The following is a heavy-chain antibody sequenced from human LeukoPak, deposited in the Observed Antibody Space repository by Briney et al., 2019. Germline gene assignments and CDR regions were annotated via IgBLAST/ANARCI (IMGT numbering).Heavy chain of an antibody. V-gene: IGHV1-18*01. CDR1: GYTFTNYG. J-gene: IGHJ4*02. D-gene: IGHD2-15*01. CDR3: ARDLCSGGRCKHDY. CDR2: ISAYNGNT. Sequence: AASVKVSCKASGYTFTNYGISWVRQAPGQGLEWMAWISAYNGNTNYAQKLQGRVTMTTDTSTSTAYMELRSLRSDDTAVYYCARDLCSGGRCKHDYWGQGTLVTVSS.